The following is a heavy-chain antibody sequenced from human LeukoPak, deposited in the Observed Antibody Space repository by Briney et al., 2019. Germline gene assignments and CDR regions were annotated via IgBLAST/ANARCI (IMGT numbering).Heavy chain of an antibody. V-gene: IGHV4-34*01. Sequence: PSETLSLTCAVYGGSFSGYYWSWIRQPPGKGLEWIGEINHSGSTNYNPSLKSRVTISVDTSKSQFSLRLSSVTAADTAVFYCARCRPGYNWSDGGNWFDPWGQGTLVTVSS. CDR2: INHSGST. J-gene: IGHJ5*02. CDR1: GGSFSGYY. CDR3: ARCRPGYNWSDGGNWFDP. D-gene: IGHD1-20*01.